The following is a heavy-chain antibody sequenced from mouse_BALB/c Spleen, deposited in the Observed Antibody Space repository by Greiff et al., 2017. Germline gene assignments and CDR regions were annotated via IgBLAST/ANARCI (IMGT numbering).Heavy chain of an antibody. V-gene: IGHV1-15*01. CDR2: IDPETGGT. J-gene: IGHJ2*01. D-gene: IGHD2-4*01. Sequence: VQLQESGAELVRPGASVTLSCKASGYTFTDYEMHWVKQTPVHGLEWIGAIDPETGGTAYNQKFKGKATLTADKSSSTAYMELRSLTSEDSAVYYCTRWGLRRGFDYWGQGTTLTVSS. CDR3: TRWGLRRGFDY. CDR1: GYTFTDYE.